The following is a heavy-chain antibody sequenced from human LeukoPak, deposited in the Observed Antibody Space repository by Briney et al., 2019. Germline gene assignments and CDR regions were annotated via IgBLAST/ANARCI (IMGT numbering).Heavy chain of an antibody. Sequence: PGGSLRLSCAASGFTFSDYYMSWIRQAPGKGLEWVSYISSSGSTIYYADSVKGRFTISRDNAKNSLYLQMNSLRAEDTAVYYCAGAPPNYYDSSGYLFDYWGQGTLVTVSS. CDR2: ISSSGSTI. CDR1: GFTFSDYY. V-gene: IGHV3-11*04. J-gene: IGHJ4*02. CDR3: AGAPPNYYDSSGYLFDY. D-gene: IGHD3-22*01.